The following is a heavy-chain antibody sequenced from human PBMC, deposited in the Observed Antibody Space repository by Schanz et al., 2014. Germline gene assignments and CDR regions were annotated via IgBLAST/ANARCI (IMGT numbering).Heavy chain of an antibody. D-gene: IGHD3-16*01. J-gene: IGHJ4*02. Sequence: QGQLVQSGAELKRPGASVKVSCKGSGYSFSGFFVHWVRQAPGQGLEWLGGMNPKTGGTKYAEAFQGRLTLTRDTSISTAYMELTSLKPDDTAVYFCSRVDLTGHYWGQGTLVTVSS. V-gene: IGHV1-2*02. CDR3: SRVDLTGHY. CDR1: GYSFSGFF. CDR2: MNPKTGGT.